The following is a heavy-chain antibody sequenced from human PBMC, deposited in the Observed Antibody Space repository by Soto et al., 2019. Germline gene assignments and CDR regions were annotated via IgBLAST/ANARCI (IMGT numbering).Heavy chain of an antibody. D-gene: IGHD4-4*01. CDR2: ISAYNGNT. CDR3: ARDVPGVRAVMMTTADY. J-gene: IGHJ4*02. Sequence: QVQLVQSGTEVKKPGASVKVSCKASGYTFVSYGISWVRQAPGQGPEWMGWISAYNGNTNYAQKLQDRVTMTTDASTSTAYMELRSLRSDDTAVYYCARDVPGVRAVMMTTADYWGQGTLVTVSS. V-gene: IGHV1-18*01. CDR1: GYTFVSYG.